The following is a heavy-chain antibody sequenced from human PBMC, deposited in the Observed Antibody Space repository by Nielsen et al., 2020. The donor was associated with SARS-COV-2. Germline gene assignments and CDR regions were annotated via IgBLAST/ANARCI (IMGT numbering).Heavy chain of an antibody. Sequence: SETLSLTCTVSGGSISSFYWSWIRQPPGKGLEWIGYIYYSGSTNYNPSLKSRVTISVDTSKNQFSLKLSSVTAADTAVYYCARAGFLEWNPFDYWGQGTLVTVSS. CDR3: ARAGFLEWNPFDY. CDR2: IYYSGST. CDR1: GGSISSFY. D-gene: IGHD3-3*01. V-gene: IGHV4-59*08. J-gene: IGHJ4*02.